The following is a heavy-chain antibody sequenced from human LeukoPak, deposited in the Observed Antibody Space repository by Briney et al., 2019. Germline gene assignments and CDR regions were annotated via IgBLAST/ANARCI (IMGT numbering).Heavy chain of an antibody. CDR3: GRLTS. J-gene: IGHJ4*02. Sequence: PGRSLRLSCAASGFTLGSYGMQWARQAPGKGLEWVAFISYDGSNESFGDSVKGRFTISRDNSKNTMYLQMNSLRAEDTAVYYCGRLTSWGRGTLVTVSS. V-gene: IGHV3-33*05. CDR2: ISYDGSNE. CDR1: GFTLGSYG.